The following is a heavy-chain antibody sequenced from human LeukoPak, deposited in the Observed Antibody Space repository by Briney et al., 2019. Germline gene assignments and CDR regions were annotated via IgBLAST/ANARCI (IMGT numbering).Heavy chain of an antibody. CDR2: ISSSGSTI. V-gene: IGHV3-48*03. D-gene: IGHD3-9*01. Sequence: GGSLRLSCAASGFIFRSYEMNWVRQAPGKGLEWVSYISSSGSTIYYADSVKGRFTISRDNAKNSLYLQMNSLRAEDTAVYYCARVFAPNKAFDYWGQGTLVTVSS. CDR3: ARVFAPNKAFDY. J-gene: IGHJ4*02. CDR1: GFIFRSYE.